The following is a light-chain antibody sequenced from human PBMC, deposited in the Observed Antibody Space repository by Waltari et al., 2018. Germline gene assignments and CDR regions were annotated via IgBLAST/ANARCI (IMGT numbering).Light chain of an antibody. J-gene: IGLJ3*02. V-gene: IGLV4-69*01. CDR3: QTGGHGTWV. CDR2: VNRDGSH. CDR1: SGHRSNI. Sequence: QLVLTQSPSASASLGASVKLTCTLSSGHRSNIIAWHQQQPQKGPRYVMKVNRDGSHSKGDEIPDRFSSSSPGAERYLTISSLQSEDEADYYCQTGGHGTWVFGGGTKLTVL.